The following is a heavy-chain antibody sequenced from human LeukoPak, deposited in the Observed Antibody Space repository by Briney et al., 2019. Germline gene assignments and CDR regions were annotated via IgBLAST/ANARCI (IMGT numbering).Heavy chain of an antibody. CDR3: ASSTVNYYYYGMDV. CDR2: IYYSGST. J-gene: IGHJ6*04. CDR1: GGSVSSGSYY. V-gene: IGHV4-61*01. D-gene: IGHD4-17*01. Sequence: SETPSLTCTVSGGSVSSGSYYWSWIRQPPGKGLEWIGYIYYSGSTNYNPSLKSRVTISVDTSKNQFSLKLSSVTAADTAVYYCASSTVNYYYYGMDVWGKGTTVTVSS.